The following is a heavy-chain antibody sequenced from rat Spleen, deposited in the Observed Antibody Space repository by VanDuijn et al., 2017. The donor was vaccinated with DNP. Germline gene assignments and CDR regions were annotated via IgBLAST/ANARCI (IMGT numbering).Heavy chain of an antibody. CDR2: ITNTGGST. V-gene: IGHV5-20*01. Sequence: EVQLVESGGGLVQPGRSLKLSCAASGFTFSDYYMAWVRQAPKKGLEWVASITNTGGSTYYPDSVKGRFTISRDNAKSTLYLQMDSLRSEDTATYYCTTGQLLDYWGQGVMVTVSS. CDR3: TTGQLLDY. J-gene: IGHJ2*01. D-gene: IGHD1-10*01. CDR1: GFTFSDYY.